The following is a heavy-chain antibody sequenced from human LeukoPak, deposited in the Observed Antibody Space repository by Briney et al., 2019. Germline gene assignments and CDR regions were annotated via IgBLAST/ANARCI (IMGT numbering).Heavy chain of an antibody. Sequence: PSETLSLTCTVSGGSISSSSYYWGWIRQPPGKGLEWIGSIYYSGSTYYNPSLKSRVTISVDTSKNQFSLKLSSVTAADTAVYYCASLTQRARFDYWGQGTLVTVSS. CDR3: ASLTQRARFDY. J-gene: IGHJ4*02. CDR1: GGSISSSSYY. CDR2: IYYSGST. D-gene: IGHD1-26*01. V-gene: IGHV4-39*01.